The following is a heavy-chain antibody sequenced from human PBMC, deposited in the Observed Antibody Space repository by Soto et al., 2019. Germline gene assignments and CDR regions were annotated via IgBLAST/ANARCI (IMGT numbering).Heavy chain of an antibody. V-gene: IGHV1-69*12. D-gene: IGHD3-16*01. CDR2: SIPIFATA. CDR1: GGTFSSYA. Sequence: QVQLVQSGAEVKKPGSSVKVSCKASGGTFSSYAINWVRQAPGQGLAWMGGSIPIFATADYAQKFQGRVTITADESTSTAYMELRSLRSEDTAVYYCAQCLLGVNYYYGMDVWGQGTTVTVSS. CDR3: AQCLLGVNYYYGMDV. J-gene: IGHJ6*02.